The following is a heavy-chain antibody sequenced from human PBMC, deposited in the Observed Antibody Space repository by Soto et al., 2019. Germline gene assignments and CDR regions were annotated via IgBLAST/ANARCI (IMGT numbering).Heavy chain of an antibody. CDR1: GFTFGTTD. CDR3: VKNSGWFNT. Sequence: GGSLRLSCAASGFTFGTTDMSWVRQAPGEGLEWVSTIDGSGGITYYADSVKGRFAISRDNSRNTVYLQMNSLRGDDTALYYCVKNSGWFNTWGQGALVTVSS. D-gene: IGHD3-10*01. J-gene: IGHJ5*02. V-gene: IGHV3-23*01. CDR2: IDGSGGIT.